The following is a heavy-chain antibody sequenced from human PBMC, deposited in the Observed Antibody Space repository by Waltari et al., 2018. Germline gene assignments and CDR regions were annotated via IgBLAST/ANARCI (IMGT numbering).Heavy chain of an antibody. V-gene: IGHV4-39*01. CDR2: IYYSGST. CDR3: ARASYDSSGGAFDI. CDR1: GGSISSSSYY. J-gene: IGHJ3*02. Sequence: QLQLQESGPGLVKPSETLSLTCTVSGGSISSSSYYWGWIRQPPGKGLEWIGSIYYSGSTYYNPSLKSRVTISVDTSKNQFSLKLSSVTAADTAVYYCARASYDSSGGAFDIWGQGTMVTVSS. D-gene: IGHD3-22*01.